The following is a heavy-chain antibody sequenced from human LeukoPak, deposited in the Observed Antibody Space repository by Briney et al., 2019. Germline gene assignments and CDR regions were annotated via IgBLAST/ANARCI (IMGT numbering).Heavy chain of an antibody. CDR1: GYTFTGYY. CDR2: INPNSGGT. CDR3: ARVGDCTNGVCYNNWFDP. J-gene: IGHJ5*02. V-gene: IGHV1-2*06. D-gene: IGHD2-8*01. Sequence: GASVKVSCKASGYTFTGYYMHWVRQAPGQGLEWMGRINPNSGGTNYAQKFQGRVTMTRDTSISPAYMELSRMRSDDTAVYYCARVGDCTNGVCYNNWFDPWGQGTLVTVSS.